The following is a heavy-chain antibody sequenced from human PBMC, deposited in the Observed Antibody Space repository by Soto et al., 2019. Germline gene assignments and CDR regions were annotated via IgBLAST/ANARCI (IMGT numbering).Heavy chain of an antibody. V-gene: IGHV4-30-4*01. J-gene: IGHJ4*02. CDR2: ISYSGSA. CDR3: ATMGTPATGLYYFDY. Sequence: SETLSLTSTVSGFNISSGNYYWSWIRQPPGKGLEWIGFISYSGSAYYNPSLKSRVTISVDTSKNQFSLNLSFVTAADTAVYYCATMGTPATGLYYFDYWGQGTLVTVSS. CDR1: GFNISSGNYY. D-gene: IGHD2-15*01.